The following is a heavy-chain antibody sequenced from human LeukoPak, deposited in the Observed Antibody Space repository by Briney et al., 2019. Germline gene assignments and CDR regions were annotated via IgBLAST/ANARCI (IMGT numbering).Heavy chain of an antibody. D-gene: IGHD5-12*01. CDR1: LYTFSGHY. CDR2: INPNNGGT. V-gene: IGHV1-2*06. Sequence: AVHVSCKASLYTFSGHYMQRVRQAPAHGLEWMGQINPNNGGTHYAQNLQDRVTMTRNTSISTAYMEQSRLTSADTAVYYCARPYSGYEWCDYWGQGTLVTVS. CDR3: ARPYSGYEWCDY. J-gene: IGHJ4*02.